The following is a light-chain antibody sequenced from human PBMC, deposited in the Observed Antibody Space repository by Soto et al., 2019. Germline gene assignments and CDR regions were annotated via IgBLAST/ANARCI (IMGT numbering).Light chain of an antibody. CDR3: SSYTSSGTLV. J-gene: IGLJ3*02. CDR1: SSDIGTYNY. Sequence: QSALTQPASVSGSPGQSITISCTGTSSDIGTYNYVSWYQQHPGKAPKLMIYEVSNRPSGVSNRFSGSKSCNTASLTISGLQAEDEAAYYCSSYTSSGTLVFGGGTKLTVL. CDR2: EVS. V-gene: IGLV2-14*01.